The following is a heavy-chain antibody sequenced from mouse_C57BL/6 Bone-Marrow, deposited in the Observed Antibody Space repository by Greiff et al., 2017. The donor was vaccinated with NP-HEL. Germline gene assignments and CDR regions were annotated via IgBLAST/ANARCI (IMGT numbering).Heavy chain of an antibody. J-gene: IGHJ2*01. CDR3: ARWGPTVVDGDY. V-gene: IGHV1-64*01. CDR2: IHPNSGST. CDR1: GYTFTSYW. Sequence: QVQLQQPGAELVKPGASVKLSCKASGYTFTSYWMHWVKQRPGQGLEWIGMIHPNSGSTNYNEKFKSKATLTVDKSSSTAYMQLSSLTSEDSAVYDCARWGPTVVDGDYWGQGTTLTVSS. D-gene: IGHD1-1*01.